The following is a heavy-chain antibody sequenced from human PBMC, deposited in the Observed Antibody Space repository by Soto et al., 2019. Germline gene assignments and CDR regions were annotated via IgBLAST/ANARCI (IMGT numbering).Heavy chain of an antibody. D-gene: IGHD6-19*01. Sequence: EVHLLESGGSLKQPGGSLRLSCAASGFSFSSYAMSWVRQAPGKGLEWVSSISAGGDSTYYADSVKGRFTITRDKSENTLYLQMNGRRAADTAVYYCAKDHGYAGGWHTPYYFDSWGQGTLVTVSS. J-gene: IGHJ4*02. CDR3: AKDHGYAGGWHTPYYFDS. V-gene: IGHV3-23*01. CDR2: ISAGGDST. CDR1: GFSFSSYA.